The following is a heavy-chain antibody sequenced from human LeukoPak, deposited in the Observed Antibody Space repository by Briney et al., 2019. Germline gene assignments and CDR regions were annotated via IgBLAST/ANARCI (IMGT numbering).Heavy chain of an antibody. J-gene: IGHJ4*02. CDR1: GFTFSSYE. Sequence: GGSLRLSCAASGFTFSSYEMNWVRQAPGKGLEWVPYVSSVGSTVYYADSVKGRFTISRDNAKNSLYLQMNSLRAEDTAVYYCASLRGSGSHYVAPNTLDYWGQGTLVTVSS. D-gene: IGHD1-26*01. CDR2: VSSVGSTV. V-gene: IGHV3-48*03. CDR3: ASLRGSGSHYVAPNTLDY.